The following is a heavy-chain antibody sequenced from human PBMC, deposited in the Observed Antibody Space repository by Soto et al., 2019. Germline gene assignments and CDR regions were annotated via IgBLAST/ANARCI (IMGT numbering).Heavy chain of an antibody. J-gene: IGHJ5*02. CDR3: ARGRGYSYGLDP. CDR1: GDSISSANNY. Sequence: QVQLQESGPGLVKPSQTLSLTCTVSGDSISSANNYWSWIRQPPGEGPEWIGCISYSGTTSYSPSPKSRLARSLDTSKNPFSLSLTSVTAAAPAVYYCARGRGYSYGLDPWGQGTLVTVSS. D-gene: IGHD5-12*01. V-gene: IGHV4-30-4*01. CDR2: ISYSGTT.